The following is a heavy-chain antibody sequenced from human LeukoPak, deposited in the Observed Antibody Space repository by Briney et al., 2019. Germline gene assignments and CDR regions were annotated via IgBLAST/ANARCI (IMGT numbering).Heavy chain of an antibody. D-gene: IGHD2-15*01. J-gene: IGHJ6*02. Sequence: GGSLRLSCAASGLNVRTSYMSWVRPAPGKGMEWDSVIYSGGSTYYADCVKGRFTSSRDKSENTVDLQMNSLRAEDTAVYYCAREWRSVARLDYYYGMDVWGQGTTVTVSS. V-gene: IGHV3-53*01. CDR1: GLNVRTSY. CDR3: AREWRSVARLDYYYGMDV. CDR2: IYSGGST.